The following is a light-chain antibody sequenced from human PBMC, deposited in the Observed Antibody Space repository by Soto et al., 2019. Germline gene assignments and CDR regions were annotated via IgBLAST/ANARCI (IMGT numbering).Light chain of an antibody. CDR1: QSVGGN. J-gene: IGKJ2*01. Sequence: EIVRTQSPDTLSVSPGERATLSCRSSQSVGGNFAGYQQRPGRAPRLLIDDASTRPTDIPARFSGSGSGTEFTLTISSLQSEDFALSYCQQYNNWPLYTFGQGSKLEIK. V-gene: IGKV3-15*01. CDR2: DAS. CDR3: QQYNNWPLYT.